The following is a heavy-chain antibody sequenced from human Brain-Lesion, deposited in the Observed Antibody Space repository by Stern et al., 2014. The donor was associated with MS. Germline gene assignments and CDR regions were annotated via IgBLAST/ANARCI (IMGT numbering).Heavy chain of an antibody. CDR2: ISWNSGTI. Sequence: EVQLVESGGDLVQPGRSLRLSCAAFGFTFDDYAMHWVRQAPGKGLEGVAGISWNSGTIGYADSVKGRFTTSRDNAYSSLYLQMNSLSPEDTALYYCARDITGSSAYFAYWGQGTLVTVSS. CDR3: ARDITGSSAYFAY. CDR1: GFTFDDYA. D-gene: IGHD1-14*01. V-gene: IGHV3-9*01. J-gene: IGHJ4*02.